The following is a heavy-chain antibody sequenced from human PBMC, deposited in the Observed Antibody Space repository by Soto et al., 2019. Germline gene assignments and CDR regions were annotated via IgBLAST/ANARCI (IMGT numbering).Heavy chain of an antibody. Sequence: QLQLQESGPGLVKPSETLSLTCTVSGGSISSSSYYWGWIRQPPGKGLEWIGSIYYSGSTYYNPSLKSRVTISVDTSKNQFSLKPSSVTAADTAVYYCARFKSSPIYYYYYMDVWGKGTTVTVSS. D-gene: IGHD2-15*01. V-gene: IGHV4-39*01. CDR3: ARFKSSPIYYYYYMDV. CDR1: GGSISSSSYY. CDR2: IYYSGST. J-gene: IGHJ6*03.